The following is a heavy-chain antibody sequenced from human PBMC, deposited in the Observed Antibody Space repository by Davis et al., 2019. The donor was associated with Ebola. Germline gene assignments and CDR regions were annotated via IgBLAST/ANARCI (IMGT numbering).Heavy chain of an antibody. D-gene: IGHD6-13*01. V-gene: IGHV3-23*01. CDR3: AKIRSTAGTNWFDP. CDR2: ISGSGGST. Sequence: GESLKISCAASGFTFSSYSMSWVRQAPGKGLEWVSAISGSGGSTYYADSVKGRFTISRDNSKNTLYLQMNSLRAEDTAVYYCAKIRSTAGTNWFDPWSQGTLVTVSS. CDR1: GFTFSSYS. J-gene: IGHJ5*02.